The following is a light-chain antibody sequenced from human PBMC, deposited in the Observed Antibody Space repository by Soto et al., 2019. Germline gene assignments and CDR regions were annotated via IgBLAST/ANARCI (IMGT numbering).Light chain of an antibody. CDR1: SRDVGGYNH. Sequence: QSALTQPASVSGSPVQSITIACTGTSRDVGGYNHVSWYQVHPGKAPRLVIYDVSIRPPAVSDRFSGSTSGNTASLTISGLQAEDEADYYCSSYTATRTVVFGGGTKLTVL. J-gene: IGLJ3*02. CDR3: SSYTATRTVV. CDR2: DVS. V-gene: IGLV2-14*03.